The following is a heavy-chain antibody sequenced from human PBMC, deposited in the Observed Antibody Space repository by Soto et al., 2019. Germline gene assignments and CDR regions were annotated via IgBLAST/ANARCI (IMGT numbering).Heavy chain of an antibody. CDR3: AREGYSGYDFPLNYSYYYGMDV. V-gene: IGHV3-33*01. CDR1: GFTFSSYG. D-gene: IGHD5-12*01. Sequence: QVQLVESGGGVVQPGRSLRLSCAASGFTFSSYGMHWVRQAPGKGLEWVAVIWYDGSNKYYADSVKGRFTISRDNSKNTLYLQMNSLRAEDTAVYYCAREGYSGYDFPLNYSYYYGMDVWGQGTTVTVSS. CDR2: IWYDGSNK. J-gene: IGHJ6*02.